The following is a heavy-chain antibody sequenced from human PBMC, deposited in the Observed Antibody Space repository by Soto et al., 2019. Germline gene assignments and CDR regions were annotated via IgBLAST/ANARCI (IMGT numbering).Heavy chain of an antibody. CDR3: ALGEMATVPFDY. V-gene: IGHV3-21*01. D-gene: IGHD4-4*01. CDR1: GFTFSSYS. Sequence: LRLSCAASGFTFSSYSMNWVRQAPGKGLEWVSSISSSSSNIYYADSLKGRFTISRDNAKSSLYLQMNSLRAEDTAVYYCALGEMATVPFDYWGQGTLVTAPQ. CDR2: ISSSSSNI. J-gene: IGHJ4*02.